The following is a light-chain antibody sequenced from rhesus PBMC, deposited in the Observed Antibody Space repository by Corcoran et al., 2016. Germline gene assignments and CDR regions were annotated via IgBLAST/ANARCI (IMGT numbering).Light chain of an antibody. Sequence: QAALTQPRSVYGSPGQSVTISCTGTSSDIGGYNYVSWYQQHPGTAPKLMIYEVSKRPSGVSDRFSGSKSVNTASLTISGLQAEDEADYYCSSYAGSNTFIFGAGTRLTVL. J-gene: IGLJ1*01. CDR2: EVS. CDR1: SSDIGGYNY. V-gene: IGLV2-32*02. CDR3: SSYAGSNTFI.